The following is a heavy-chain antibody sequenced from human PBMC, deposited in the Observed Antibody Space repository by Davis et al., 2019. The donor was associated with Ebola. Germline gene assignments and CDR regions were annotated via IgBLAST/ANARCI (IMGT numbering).Heavy chain of an antibody. CDR2: IYYSGST. Sequence: SETLSLTCAVYGGSFSGYYWSWIRQPPGKGLEWIGSIYYSGSTYYNPSLKSRVTISVDTSKNQFSLKLSSVTAADTAVYYCASSNWNYAFDYWGQGTLVTVSS. J-gene: IGHJ4*02. V-gene: IGHV4-34*01. CDR3: ASSNWNYAFDY. D-gene: IGHD1-7*01. CDR1: GGSFSGYY.